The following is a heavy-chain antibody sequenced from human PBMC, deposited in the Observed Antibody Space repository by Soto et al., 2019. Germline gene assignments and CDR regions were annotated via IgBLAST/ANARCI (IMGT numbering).Heavy chain of an antibody. D-gene: IGHD5-12*01. J-gene: IGHJ4*02. CDR3: ARGGYCGYCYYFDY. CDR1: GGSISSSSYY. V-gene: IGHV4-39*01. Sequence: WETLPVTCTASGGSISSSSYYWGWIRQPPGKGLEWIGSIYYSGSTYYNPSIKSRVTISVDTSKNQFCLKLSSVTAADTAVYYCARGGYCGYCYYFDYWGQGTLVTVSS. CDR2: IYYSGST.